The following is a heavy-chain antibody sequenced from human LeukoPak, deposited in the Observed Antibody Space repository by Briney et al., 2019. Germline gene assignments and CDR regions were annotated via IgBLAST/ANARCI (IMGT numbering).Heavy chain of an antibody. CDR2: INWNSVNI. Sequence: SLRLSCAASGFTFDERVMHWVRQAPGKGLEWVAAINWNSVNIGYADSVKGRFTISRDNAKNTLYLQMNSLRAEDTAVYYCARVFNQNAFDIWGQGTMVTVSS. CDR1: GFTFDERV. V-gene: IGHV3-9*01. J-gene: IGHJ3*02. D-gene: IGHD1-14*01. CDR3: ARVFNQNAFDI.